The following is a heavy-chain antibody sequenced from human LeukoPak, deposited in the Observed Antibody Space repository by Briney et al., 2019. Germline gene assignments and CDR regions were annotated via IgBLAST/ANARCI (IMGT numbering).Heavy chain of an antibody. D-gene: IGHD5-18*01. CDR3: AASDRGYSYGHTNYYGMDV. CDR1: GGTFSSYA. J-gene: IGHJ6*02. CDR2: IIPIFGTA. Sequence: SVKVSCKASGGTFSSYAISWVRQAPGQGLEWMGRIIPIFGTANYAQKFQGRVTITADESTSTAYMELSSLRSEDTAVYYCAASDRGYSYGHTNYYGMDVWGQGTTVTVSS. V-gene: IGHV1-69*13.